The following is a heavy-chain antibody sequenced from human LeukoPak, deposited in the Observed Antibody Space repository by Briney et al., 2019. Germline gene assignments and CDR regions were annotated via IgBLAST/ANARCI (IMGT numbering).Heavy chain of an antibody. V-gene: IGHV4-31*03. Sequence: SETLSLTCTVSGGSVSSSSYYWSWIRQHPGKGLEWIGYIYYSGSTYYNPSLKSRVTISVDTSKNQFSLKLSSVTAADTAVYYCARDRPISSSRSPLIQHWGQGTLVTVSS. J-gene: IGHJ1*01. D-gene: IGHD6-13*01. CDR2: IYYSGST. CDR1: GGSVSSSSYY. CDR3: ARDRPISSSRSPLIQH.